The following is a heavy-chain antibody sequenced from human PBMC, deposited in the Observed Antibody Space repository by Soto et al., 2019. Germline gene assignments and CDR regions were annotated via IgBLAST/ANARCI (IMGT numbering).Heavy chain of an antibody. CDR2: IYPGDSDT. CDR1: GYSFTSYW. CDR3: ARLLHDYGDYRYGMDV. D-gene: IGHD4-17*01. V-gene: IGHV5-51*01. J-gene: IGHJ6*02. Sequence: PGESLKISCKGSGYSFTSYWIGWVRQMPGKGLEWMGIIYPGDSDTRYSPSFQGQVTISADKSISTAYLQWSSLKASDTAMYYRARLLHDYGDYRYGMDVWGQGTTVTVSS.